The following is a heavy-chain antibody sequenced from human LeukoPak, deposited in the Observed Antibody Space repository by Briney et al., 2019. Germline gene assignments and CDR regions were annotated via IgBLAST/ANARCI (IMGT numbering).Heavy chain of an antibody. V-gene: IGHV4-4*09. CDR2: IFPSGSA. J-gene: IGHJ6*03. CDR3: ARRNHYFYYMDV. CDR1: GGSISSYY. Sequence: SETLSLTCTVSGGSISSYYWSWIRQSPVKGLEWIGYIFPSGSAFYNPSLESRVTISLDTSENQFSLTLTSVTAADTAVYYCARRNHYFYYMDVWGKGTTVTVSS.